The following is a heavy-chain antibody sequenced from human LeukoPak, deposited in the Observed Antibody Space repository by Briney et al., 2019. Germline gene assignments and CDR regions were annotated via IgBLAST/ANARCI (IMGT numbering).Heavy chain of an antibody. CDR1: GFTFSNYA. J-gene: IGHJ4*02. V-gene: IGHV3-23*01. CDR3: AKDSYSGWYVD. CDR2: VSLSGRST. Sequence: PGGPLRLSCAGSGFTFSNYAMSWVRQAPGKGLEWVSGVSLSGRSTYYADSVKGRFTVSSDNSENRLYLQMSSLRAEDTAVYFCAKDSYSGWYVDWGQGTLVTVSS. D-gene: IGHD6-19*01.